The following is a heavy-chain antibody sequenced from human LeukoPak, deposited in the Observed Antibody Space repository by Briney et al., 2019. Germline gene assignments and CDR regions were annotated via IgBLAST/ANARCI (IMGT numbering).Heavy chain of an antibody. CDR2: IYYSGST. D-gene: IGHD6-6*01. CDR1: GGSISSSSYY. J-gene: IGHJ2*01. Sequence: PSETLSLTCTVSGGSISSSSYYWGWIRQPPGKGLEWIGSIYYSGSTYYNPSLKSRVTISVDTSKNQFSLKLSSVTAADTAVYYCARHPRVIEYSSSASSWYFDLWGRGTLVTVSS. CDR3: ARHPRVIEYSSSASSWYFDL. V-gene: IGHV4-39*01.